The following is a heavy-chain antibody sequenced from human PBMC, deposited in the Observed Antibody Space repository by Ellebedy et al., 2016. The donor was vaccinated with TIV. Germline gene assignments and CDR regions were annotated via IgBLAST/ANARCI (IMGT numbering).Heavy chain of an antibody. CDR3: TSSTSGLFFDL. CDR1: EFSFTNAW. CDR2: INTNPDGGTA. J-gene: IGHJ3*01. Sequence: GESLKISXVASEFSFTNAWMSWVRQPVGKGLEWVGRINTNPDGGTADYAAPVKGGFIISRDDSKNTVYLQMNSLKTEDTGVYYCTSSTSGLFFDLWGQGTKVTVSS. D-gene: IGHD3-10*01. V-gene: IGHV3-15*01.